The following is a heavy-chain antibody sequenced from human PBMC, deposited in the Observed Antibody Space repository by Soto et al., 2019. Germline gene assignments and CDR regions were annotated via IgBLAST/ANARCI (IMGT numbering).Heavy chain of an antibody. CDR2: IYSGDNT. J-gene: IGHJ4*02. V-gene: IGHV3-53*04. CDR1: GFTVSSKY. Sequence: GGSLRLSCAASGFTVSSKYMSWVRQAPGKGLEWVSVIYSGDNTHYADSVKGRFTISRHNSKNTLYLQMNSLGPEDTAVYYCARTASGTIGVFDSWGQGTLVTVS. CDR3: ARTASGTIGVFDS. D-gene: IGHD1-26*01.